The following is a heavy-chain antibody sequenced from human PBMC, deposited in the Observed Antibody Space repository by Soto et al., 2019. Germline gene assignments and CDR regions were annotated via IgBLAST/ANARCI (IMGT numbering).Heavy chain of an antibody. CDR2: IIPIFGTA. V-gene: IGHV1-69*06. D-gene: IGHD5-18*01. J-gene: IGHJ6*02. CDR1: GGTFSSYA. Sequence: SVKVSCKASGGTFSSYAISWVRQAPGQGLEWMGGIIPIFGTANYAQKFQGRVTITADKSTSTAYMELSSLRSEDTAVCYCARRESGYSYGYAHYYYGMDVWGQGTTVTVSS. CDR3: ARRESGYSYGYAHYYYGMDV.